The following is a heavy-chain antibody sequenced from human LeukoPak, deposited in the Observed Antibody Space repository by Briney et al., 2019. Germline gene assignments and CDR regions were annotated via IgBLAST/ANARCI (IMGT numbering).Heavy chain of an antibody. V-gene: IGHV3-33*01. CDR1: GFIFSNSG. CDR2: IQTDGNPK. J-gene: IGHJ6*02. D-gene: IGHD3-22*01. Sequence: QPGRSLRLSCAASGFIFSNSGMHWVRQAPGKGLEWVAFIQTDGNPKYYADSVRGRFTISRDNFKKTCYLQMDSLRVEDTAVYYCSRETSSEIIGGMDVRGQGTTVTVTS. CDR3: SRETSSEIIGGMDV.